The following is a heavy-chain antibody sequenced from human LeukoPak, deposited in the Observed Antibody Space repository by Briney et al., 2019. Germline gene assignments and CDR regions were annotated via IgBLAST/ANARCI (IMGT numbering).Heavy chain of an antibody. J-gene: IGHJ4*02. CDR3: TRDGSGSGDC. D-gene: IGHD2-15*01. V-gene: IGHV3-21*01. CDR1: GFTFNILG. Sequence: GGSLRLSCAASGFTFNILGMSWVRQAPGKGLEWVSSISSDATHIYYADSVKGRFTISRDNARNSLFLEMNSLRAEDTAVYYCTRDGSGSGDCWGQGTLVTVSS. CDR2: ISSDATHI.